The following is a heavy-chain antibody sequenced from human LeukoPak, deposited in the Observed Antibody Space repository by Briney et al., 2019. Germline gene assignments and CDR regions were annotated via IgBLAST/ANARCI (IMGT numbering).Heavy chain of an antibody. V-gene: IGHV1-8*01. CDR2: MNPNSGNT. D-gene: IGHD1-26*01. CDR3: ARRGSYTLGWFDP. J-gene: IGHJ5*02. CDR1: GYTFTSYD. Sequence: ASVKVSYKASGYTFTSYDINWVRQATGQGLEWMGWMNPNSGNTGYAQKFQGRVTMTRNTSISTAYMELSSLRSEDTAVYYCARRGSYTLGWFDPWGQGTLVTVSS.